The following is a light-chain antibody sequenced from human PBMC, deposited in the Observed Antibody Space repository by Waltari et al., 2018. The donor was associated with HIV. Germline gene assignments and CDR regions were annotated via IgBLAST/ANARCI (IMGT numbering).Light chain of an antibody. V-gene: IGLV1-51*02. Sequence: QSVLTQPPSVSAAPGQKVTISCSGSTSHIGENFVSWYQQLPGTAPRPLIYANHHRPSGTPDRFSGSKSGTSATLGITGLQAGDEAVYFCGTWDNSLSAGVFGGGTRLTVL. CDR2: ANH. CDR1: TSHIGENF. CDR3: GTWDNSLSAGV. J-gene: IGLJ2*01.